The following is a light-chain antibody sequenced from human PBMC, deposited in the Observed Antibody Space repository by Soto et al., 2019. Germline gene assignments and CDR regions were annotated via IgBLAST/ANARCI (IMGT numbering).Light chain of an antibody. CDR3: QQSNNWPPT. CDR1: QTISNN. Sequence: EMVMTQSPVTLSVSPGERATLSCRASQTISNNLAWYQQKPGQAPRLLIYGASTRATGIPVRFSGSGSGTEFTLTISSLQSEDLAVYFCQQSNNWPPTFGQGTKLEIK. CDR2: GAS. J-gene: IGKJ2*01. V-gene: IGKV3-15*01.